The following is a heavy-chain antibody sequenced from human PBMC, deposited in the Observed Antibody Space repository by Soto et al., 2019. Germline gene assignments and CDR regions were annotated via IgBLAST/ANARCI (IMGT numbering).Heavy chain of an antibody. J-gene: IGHJ1*01. V-gene: IGHV2-5*02. Sequence: QITLKESGPTLVKSTQTLTLTCTFSGFSLSTSGGGVAWIRQPPGKALQWLALVYWDDDNRYTPSLKSRLTITKDTSKTQVVLTMTNMDPVDTATYYCALMLSSPIPLAEYFLHWGQGTLVSVSS. CDR3: ALMLSSPIPLAEYFLH. CDR2: VYWDDDN. CDR1: GFSLSTSGGG. D-gene: IGHD2-2*01.